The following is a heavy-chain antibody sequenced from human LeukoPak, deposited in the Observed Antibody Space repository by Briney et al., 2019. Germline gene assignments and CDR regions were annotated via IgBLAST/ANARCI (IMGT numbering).Heavy chain of an antibody. CDR3: ARGRGGYSSSWLDY. CDR1: GFTFTSYA. CDR2: ISYDGSNK. Sequence: GRSLRLSCAASGFTFTSYAMHWVCQAPGKGLEWVAVISYDGSNKYYADSVKGRFTISRDNAKNSLYLQMNSLRAEDTAVYYCARGRGGYSSSWLDYWGQGTLVTVSS. J-gene: IGHJ4*02. V-gene: IGHV3-30*04. D-gene: IGHD6-13*01.